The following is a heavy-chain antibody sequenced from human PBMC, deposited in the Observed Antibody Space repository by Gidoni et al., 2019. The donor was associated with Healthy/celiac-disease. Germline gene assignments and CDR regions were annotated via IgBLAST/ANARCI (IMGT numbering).Heavy chain of an antibody. CDR2: IYYSGST. J-gene: IGHJ4*02. D-gene: IGHD3-9*01. Sequence: QLQLQESGPGLVKPSETLSLTCTVSGGSISSSSYYWGWIRQPPGKGLEWIGSIYYSGSTYYNPSLKSRVTISVDTSKNQFSLKLSSVTAADTAVNYCASFHVLRYFDWFMDWGQGTLVTVSS. CDR1: GGSISSSSYY. CDR3: ASFHVLRYFDWFMD. V-gene: IGHV4-39*01.